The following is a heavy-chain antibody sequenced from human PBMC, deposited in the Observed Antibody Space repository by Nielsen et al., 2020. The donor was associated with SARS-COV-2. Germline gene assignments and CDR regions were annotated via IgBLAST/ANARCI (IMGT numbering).Heavy chain of an antibody. V-gene: IGHV3-7*01. CDR2: IKQDGSEK. CDR1: GFTFSSYW. Sequence: GESLKISCAASGFTFSSYWMSWVRQAPGKGLEWVANIKQDGSEKYYVDSVKGRFTISRDNAKNSLYLQMNSLRAEDTAVYYCARDWSTVPLYYYYGMDVWGQGTTVTVSS. CDR3: ARDWSTVPLYYYYGMDV. J-gene: IGHJ6*02. D-gene: IGHD3-3*01.